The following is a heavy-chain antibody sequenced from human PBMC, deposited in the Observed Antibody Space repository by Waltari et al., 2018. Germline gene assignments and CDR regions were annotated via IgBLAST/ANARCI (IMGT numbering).Heavy chain of an antibody. Sequence: EVQLVESGGGLVQPGGSLKLSCAASGFTFSGSAMHWVRQASGKGLGWCGRIRSKANRYATAYAASVKGRFTISRDDSKNTAYLQMNSLKTEDTAVYYCTSLGSGAPFDYWGQGTLVTVSS. J-gene: IGHJ4*02. CDR3: TSLGSGAPFDY. CDR2: IRSKANRYAT. D-gene: IGHD6-19*01. V-gene: IGHV3-73*01. CDR1: GFTFSGSA.